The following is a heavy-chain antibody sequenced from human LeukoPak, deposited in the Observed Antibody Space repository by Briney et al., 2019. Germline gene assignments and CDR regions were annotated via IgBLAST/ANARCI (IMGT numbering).Heavy chain of an antibody. CDR2: IIPILGIA. CDR3: GGEHSGSYYSLDY. V-gene: IGHV1-69*04. CDR1: GYTFTSYD. D-gene: IGHD1-26*01. Sequence: ASVKVSCKASGYTFTSYDINWVRQAPGQGLEWMGRIIPILGIANYAQKFQGRVTITADKSTSTAYMELSSLRSEDTAVYYCGGEHSGSYYSLDYWGQGTLVTVSS. J-gene: IGHJ4*02.